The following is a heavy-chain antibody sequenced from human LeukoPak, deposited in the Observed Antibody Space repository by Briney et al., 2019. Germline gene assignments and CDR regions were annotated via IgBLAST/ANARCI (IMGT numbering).Heavy chain of an antibody. Sequence: SETLSLSCTVSGGSISSSSYYWGWIRQPPGKGLEWIGSIYYSGSTYYNPSLKSRVTISVDTSKNQCSLKLSSVTAADTAVYYCARTTLYYYGSGTTGGFDYWGQGTLVTVSS. CDR3: ARTTLYYYGSGTTGGFDY. V-gene: IGHV4-39*01. D-gene: IGHD3-10*01. J-gene: IGHJ4*02. CDR1: GGSISSSSYY. CDR2: IYYSGST.